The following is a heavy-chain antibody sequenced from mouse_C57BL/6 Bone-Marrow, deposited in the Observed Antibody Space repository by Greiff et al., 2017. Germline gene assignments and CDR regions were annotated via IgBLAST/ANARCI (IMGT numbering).Heavy chain of an antibody. V-gene: IGHV14-4*01. CDR3: TRAYGYDAVH. CDR2: IDPENGDT. CDR1: GFNITDDY. Sequence: EVQLQQSGAELVRPGASVMLSCTASGFNITDDYMHWVKQRPEQGLEWIGWIDPENGDTEYDSTFQGKATITADTSANTAYLQLSSLTAEDTAVYYCTRAYGYDAVHWGQGTTLTVSS. D-gene: IGHD2-2*01. J-gene: IGHJ2*01.